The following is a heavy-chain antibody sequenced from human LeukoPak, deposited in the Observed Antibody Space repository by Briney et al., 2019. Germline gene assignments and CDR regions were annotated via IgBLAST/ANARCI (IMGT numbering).Heavy chain of an antibody. J-gene: IGHJ4*02. V-gene: IGHV3-74*01. CDR1: GFTFSSYW. D-gene: IGHD3-10*02. Sequence: LSGGSLRLSCAASGFTFSSYWMHWVRQAPGKGLVWVSRIKSDGSSTSYADSVKGRFTISRDNAKNTLYLQMNSLRAEDTAVYYCAKAGGVRGVITYWGQGTLVTVSS. CDR3: AKAGGVRGVITY. CDR2: IKSDGSST.